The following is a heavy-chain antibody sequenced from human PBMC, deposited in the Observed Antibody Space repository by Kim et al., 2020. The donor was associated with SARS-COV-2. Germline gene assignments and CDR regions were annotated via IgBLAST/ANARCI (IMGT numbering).Heavy chain of an antibody. CDR3: AKGWLKGGFDY. CDR2: TYYRSKWNK. V-gene: IGHV6-1*01. Sequence: SQTLSLTCAIFGDSVSTDIGWNWIRQSPSRGLEWLGRTYYRSKWNKDYAVSVKSRITINSDTSKNQFSLQLHSVTAEDTAVYYCAKGWLKGGFDYWGQGILVPVSS. D-gene: IGHD5-12*01. CDR1: GDSVSTDIG. J-gene: IGHJ4*02.